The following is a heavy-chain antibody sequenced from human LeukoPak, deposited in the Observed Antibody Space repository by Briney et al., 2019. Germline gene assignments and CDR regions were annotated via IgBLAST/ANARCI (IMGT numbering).Heavy chain of an antibody. Sequence: GGSLRLSCAASGFSFSSYGMHWVRQAPGKGLERVAVISYDGSNKYYADSVKGRFTISRDNSKNTLYLQMNSLRAEDTAVYYCARGYVLLWFGELHYFDYWGQGTLVTVSS. D-gene: IGHD3-10*01. V-gene: IGHV3-30*19. CDR2: ISYDGSNK. J-gene: IGHJ4*02. CDR1: GFSFSSYG. CDR3: ARGYVLLWFGELHYFDY.